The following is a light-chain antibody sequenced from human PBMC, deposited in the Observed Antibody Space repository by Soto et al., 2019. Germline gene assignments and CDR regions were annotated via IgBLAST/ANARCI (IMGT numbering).Light chain of an antibody. CDR2: GAS. Sequence: ETVLTQSQATLSLSPGERATISGRASQNVSSSYLAWYQQKPGQAPRLLIYGASSRATGIPDRFSGSGSGTDFTLAISRLEPEDFAVYYCQQYGSSPWTFGQGTKVDIK. CDR1: QNVSSSY. CDR3: QQYGSSPWT. J-gene: IGKJ1*01. V-gene: IGKV3-20*01.